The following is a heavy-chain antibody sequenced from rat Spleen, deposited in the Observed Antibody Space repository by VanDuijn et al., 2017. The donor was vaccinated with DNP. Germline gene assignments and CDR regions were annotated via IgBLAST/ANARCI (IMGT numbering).Heavy chain of an antibody. V-gene: IGHV5S13*01. CDR2: ISPSGSRT. CDR1: GFTFSDYY. D-gene: IGHD5-1*01. CDR3: ARSGRSFDY. Sequence: EVQLVASGGGLLQPGRSLKLSCAASGFTFSDYYMAWVRQAPRKGLEWVAAISPSGSRTLYPDSVKGRFAVSRDNAKNTQYLQMDSLRSEDTATYYCARSGRSFDYWGQGVMVTVSS. J-gene: IGHJ2*01.